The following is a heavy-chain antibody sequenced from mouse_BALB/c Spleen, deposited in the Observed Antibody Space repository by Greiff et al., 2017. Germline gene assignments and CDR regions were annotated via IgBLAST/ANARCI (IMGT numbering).Heavy chain of an antibody. V-gene: IGHV5-17*02. CDR2: ISSGSSTI. CDR3: EIRAMDY. J-gene: IGHJ4*01. CDR1: GFTFSSFG. Sequence: EVQLMESGGGLVQPGGSLKLSCAASGFTFSSFGMHWVRQAPEKGLEWVAYISSGSSTIYYADTVKGRFTISRDNPKNTLFLQMTSLRSEDTAMYYCEIRAMDYWGQGTSVTVSS.